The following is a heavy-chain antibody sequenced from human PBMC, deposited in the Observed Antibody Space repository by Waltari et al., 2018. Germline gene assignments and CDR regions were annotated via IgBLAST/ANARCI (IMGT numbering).Heavy chain of an antibody. CDR3: ASSYYYDSSGYYGLNYFDY. J-gene: IGHJ4*02. CDR2: IIPIRGIA. V-gene: IGHV1-69*04. D-gene: IGHD3-22*01. Sequence: QVQLVQSGAEVKKPGSSVKVSCKASGGTFSSYAISWVRQAPGQGLEWMGGIIPIRGIANYAQKFQGRVTITADESTSTAYMELSSLRSEDTAVYYCASSYYYDSSGYYGLNYFDYWGQGTLVTVSS. CDR1: GGTFSSYA.